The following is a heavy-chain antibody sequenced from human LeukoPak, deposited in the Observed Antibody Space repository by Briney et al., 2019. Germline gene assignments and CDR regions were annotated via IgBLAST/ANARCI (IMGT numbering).Heavy chain of an antibody. D-gene: IGHD3-3*01. Sequence: GGSLRLSCAASGFTFSSYGMHWVRQAPGKGLEWVAFIRYDGSNKYYADSVKGRFTISRDNSKNTLYLQMNSLRAEDTAVYYCASIFGVVITEGDYWGQGTLVTVSS. CDR2: IRYDGSNK. CDR3: ASIFGVVITEGDY. J-gene: IGHJ4*02. CDR1: GFTFSSYG. V-gene: IGHV3-30*02.